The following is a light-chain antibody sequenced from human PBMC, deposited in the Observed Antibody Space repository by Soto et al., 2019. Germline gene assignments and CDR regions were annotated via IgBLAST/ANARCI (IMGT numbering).Light chain of an antibody. CDR3: AAWDDSLSGVV. Sequence: QPVLTQPPSASGTPGQRVTISCSGSSSNIGSNYVYWYQQLPGTVPQLLIYRNSERPSGVPDRFSGSKSGTSASLAISGLPSEDEADYYCAAWDDSLSGVVFGGGTKLTV. V-gene: IGLV1-47*01. CDR2: RNS. J-gene: IGLJ2*01. CDR1: SSNIGSNY.